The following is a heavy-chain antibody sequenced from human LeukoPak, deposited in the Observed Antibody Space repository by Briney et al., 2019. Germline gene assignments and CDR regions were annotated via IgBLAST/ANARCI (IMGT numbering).Heavy chain of an antibody. V-gene: IGHV4-39*01. J-gene: IGHJ3*02. CDR2: IYYSGST. CDR1: GGSISSSSYY. CDR3: ARHGYKVSDAFDI. D-gene: IGHD1-14*01. Sequence: SETLSLTCTVSGGSISSSSYYWGWIRQPPGKGLEWIGSIYYSGSTYYNPSLKSRVTISVDTSKNQFSLKLSSVTAADTAVYYCARHGYKVSDAFDIWGQGTMVTVSS.